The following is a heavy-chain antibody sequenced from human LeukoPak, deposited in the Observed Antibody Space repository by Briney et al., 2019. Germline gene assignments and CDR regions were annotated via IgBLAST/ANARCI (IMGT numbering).Heavy chain of an antibody. CDR3: ASVDYGDYGRFDY. D-gene: IGHD4-17*01. V-gene: IGHV1-69*05. Sequence: SGKLSSKASGATFSSYAVSCVGQSPRQGLGGLGRMIPIFGTANSAQKFQGRVTITTDESTSTANMELSSLRSEDTAVYYCASVDYGDYGRFDYWGQGTLVTVSS. CDR2: MIPIFGTA. CDR1: GATFSSYA. J-gene: IGHJ4*02.